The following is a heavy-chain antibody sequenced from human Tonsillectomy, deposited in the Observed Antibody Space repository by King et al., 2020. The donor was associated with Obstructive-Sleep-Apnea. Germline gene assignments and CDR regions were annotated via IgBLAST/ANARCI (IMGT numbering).Heavy chain of an antibody. D-gene: IGHD4-17*01. J-gene: IGHJ6*02. CDR1: GFTFSSYS. CDR2: ISSMSSYI. Sequence: VQLVESGGGLVKPGGSLRLSCAASGFTFSSYSMNWVRQAPGKGLEWVSSISSMSSYIYYADSVKGRFTISRDNAKNSLYLQMNSLRAEDTAVYYCARDLNDYGDPYYYYGMDVWGQGTTVTVSS. CDR3: ARDLNDYGDPYYYYGMDV. V-gene: IGHV3-21*01.